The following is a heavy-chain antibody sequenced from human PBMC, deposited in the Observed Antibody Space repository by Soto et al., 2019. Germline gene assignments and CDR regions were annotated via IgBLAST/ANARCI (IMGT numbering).Heavy chain of an antibody. CDR3: ARTYSNYAYYYYYMDF. V-gene: IGHV4-59*08. Sequence: PSETLSLTCTVSGGSISSYYWSWIRQPPGKGLEWIGYIYYSGSTNYNPSPKSRVTISVDTSKNQFSLKLSSVTAADPAVYYCARTYSNYAYYYYYMDFWGKGTTVTVAS. CDR2: IYYSGST. CDR1: GGSISSYY. D-gene: IGHD4-4*01. J-gene: IGHJ6*03.